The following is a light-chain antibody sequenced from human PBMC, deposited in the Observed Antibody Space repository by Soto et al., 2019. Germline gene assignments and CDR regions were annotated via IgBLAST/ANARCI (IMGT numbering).Light chain of an antibody. CDR1: HNIDNH. Sequence: DIQLTQSPSSLSASLGDSVSISCRASHNIDNHLHWYRQKSGKAPEVLIYAASTLRDGVSSRFSGSGYGTEFTLTINNLQPEDFATYYCQQSSSSPPITFGQGTRLDI. J-gene: IGKJ5*01. V-gene: IGKV1-39*01. CDR3: QQSSSSPPIT. CDR2: AAS.